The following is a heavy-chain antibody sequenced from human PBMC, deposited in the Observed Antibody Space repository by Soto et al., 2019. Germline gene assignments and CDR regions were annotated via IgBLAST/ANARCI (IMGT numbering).Heavy chain of an antibody. CDR3: ARDSIRGDGYAFDS. CDR2: INRDGSER. CDR1: GFTFSSYC. V-gene: IGHV3-7*01. Sequence: VASLRLSCEPYGFTFSSYCMGWVRQAPGKGLEWVANINRDGSERYYVDSAKGRFTISRDNARNSVYLQMNSLRAEDSPLYSCARDSIRGDGYAFDSWGQGVLPTV. J-gene: IGHJ5*01. D-gene: IGHD5-12*01.